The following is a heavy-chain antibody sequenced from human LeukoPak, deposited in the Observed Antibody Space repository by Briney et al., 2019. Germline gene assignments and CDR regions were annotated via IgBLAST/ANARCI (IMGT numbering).Heavy chain of an antibody. Sequence: HPGGSLRLSCAASGFTFSSYAMSWVRQAPGKGLEWVSAISGSGGSTYYADSVKGRFTISRDNSKNTLYLQMNSLRAEDTAVYYCAKDGVVPAAIPVSSFQLWFDPWGQGTLVTVSS. V-gene: IGHV3-23*01. CDR2: ISGSGGST. D-gene: IGHD2-2*02. J-gene: IGHJ5*02. CDR1: GFTFSSYA. CDR3: AKDGVVPAAIPVSSFQLWFDP.